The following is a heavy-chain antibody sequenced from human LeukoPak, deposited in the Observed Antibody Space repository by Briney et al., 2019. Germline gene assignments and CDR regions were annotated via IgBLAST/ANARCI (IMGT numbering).Heavy chain of an antibody. CDR2: ISGSGGST. D-gene: IGHD6-19*01. CDR3: AKARSSGWEEFDY. Sequence: GGSLRLSCAASGFTFSSYAMSWVRQAPGKGLEWVSAISGSGGSTYYADSVKGRFTISRDNSKNTLYLQMNSLRAEDTAVYYRAKARSSGWEEFDYWGQGTLVTVSS. J-gene: IGHJ4*02. V-gene: IGHV3-23*01. CDR1: GFTFSSYA.